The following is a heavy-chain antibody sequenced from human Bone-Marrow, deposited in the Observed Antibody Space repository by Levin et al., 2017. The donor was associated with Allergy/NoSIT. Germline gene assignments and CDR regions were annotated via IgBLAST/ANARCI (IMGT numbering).Heavy chain of an antibody. CDR1: GFTFSRYW. CDR3: ATGGEDDFPMGDYFEY. J-gene: IGHJ4*02. V-gene: IGHV3-7*01. D-gene: IGHD3/OR15-3a*01. Sequence: PGGSLRLSCAASGFTFSRYWMTWVRQAPGKGLEWVATIKQDGSDEYYVDSVRGRFSISRDNAKRSLYLQMISLRDEDTAVYYCATGGEDDFPMGDYFEYWGQGTLVTVSS. CDR2: IKQDGSDE.